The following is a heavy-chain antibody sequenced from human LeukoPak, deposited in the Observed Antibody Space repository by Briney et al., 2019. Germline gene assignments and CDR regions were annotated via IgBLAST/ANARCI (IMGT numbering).Heavy chain of an antibody. CDR2: ISGYNEKT. Sequence: ASVKVSCKASGYTFTRYSVNWVRQAPGQGLEWMGWISGYNEKTNYAQKFQGRVTMTTDTSTSTAYMELRRLRSDDTAVYYCARDPGSFLSGSGWLNWFEPWGQGTLVTVSS. J-gene: IGHJ5*02. CDR1: GYTFTRYS. V-gene: IGHV1-18*01. CDR3: ARDPGSFLSGSGWLNWFEP. D-gene: IGHD6-19*01.